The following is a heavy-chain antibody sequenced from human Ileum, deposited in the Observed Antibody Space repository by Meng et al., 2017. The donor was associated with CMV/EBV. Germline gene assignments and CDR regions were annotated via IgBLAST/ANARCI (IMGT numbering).Heavy chain of an antibody. D-gene: IGHD1-26*01. CDR2: IKQDGSKK. CDR3: ASLWEGGF. J-gene: IGHJ1*01. CDR1: GFNFGDYW. Sequence: GESLKISCAAAGFNFGDYWMSWVRQSPEKGLEWVADIKQDGSKKYYAASVKGRFTIFRDNAERSLYLQMNSLRVDDTSVYYCASLWEGGFWGQGTLVTVSS. V-gene: IGHV3-7*01.